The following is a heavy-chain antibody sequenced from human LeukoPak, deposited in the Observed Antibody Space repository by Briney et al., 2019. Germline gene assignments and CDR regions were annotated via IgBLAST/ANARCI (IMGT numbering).Heavy chain of an antibody. CDR1: GFTFSSYG. J-gene: IGHJ4*02. CDR2: IWYDGSNK. Sequence: GGSLRLSCAASGFTFSSYGMHWVRQAPGKGLEWVAVIWYDGSNKYYADSVKGRFTISRDNSKNTLYLQMNSLRAEDTAVYYCARGRAGAARSTNFVYWGQGTLVTVSS. CDR3: ARGRAGAARSTNFVY. D-gene: IGHD2/OR15-2a*01. V-gene: IGHV3-33*01.